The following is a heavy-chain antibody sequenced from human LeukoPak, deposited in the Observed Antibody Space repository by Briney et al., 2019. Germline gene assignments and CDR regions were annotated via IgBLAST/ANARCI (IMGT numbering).Heavy chain of an antibody. CDR1: GFTFSNYG. CDR2: ISYDGSNK. CDR3: AKPMSSGSYYKTKYYFDY. V-gene: IGHV3-30*18. J-gene: IGHJ4*02. Sequence: GGSLRLSCAASGFTFSNYGMHWVRQAPGKGLEWVAVISYDGSNKYYADSVKGRFTISRDNSKNTLYLQMYSLRAEDTAVYYCAKPMSSGSYYKTKYYFDYWGQGTLVTVSS. D-gene: IGHD3-10*01.